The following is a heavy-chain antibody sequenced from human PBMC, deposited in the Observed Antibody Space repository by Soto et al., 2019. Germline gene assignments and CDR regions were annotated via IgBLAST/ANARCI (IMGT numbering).Heavy chain of an antibody. Sequence: GGSLRLSCATSGFILSDCAMNWVRQAPGKGLEWVSYISSSSSVIDYADSVKGRFTVSRDNARNSLYLQMNSLRAEDTAVYYCARDLSWGSNWYYYMDIWGKGTTVTVSS. CDR2: ISSSSSVI. CDR1: GFILSDCA. CDR3: ARDLSWGSNWYYYMDI. D-gene: IGHD7-27*01. V-gene: IGHV3-48*01. J-gene: IGHJ6*03.